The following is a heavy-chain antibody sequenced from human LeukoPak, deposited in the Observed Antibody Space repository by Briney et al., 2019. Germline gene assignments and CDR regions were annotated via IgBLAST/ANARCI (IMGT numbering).Heavy chain of an antibody. CDR1: GFTFSSYA. J-gene: IGHJ4*02. V-gene: IGHV3-23*01. Sequence: QPGGSLRLSCAASGFTFSSYAMSWVRQAPGKGLEWVSAISGSGGSTYYADSVKGRFTISRDNSKNTLYLQMNSLRAEDTAVYYCAKDRVTIFGVVIRPPYFDYWGQGTLVTVSS. CDR3: AKDRVTIFGVVIRPPYFDY. D-gene: IGHD3-3*01. CDR2: ISGSGGST.